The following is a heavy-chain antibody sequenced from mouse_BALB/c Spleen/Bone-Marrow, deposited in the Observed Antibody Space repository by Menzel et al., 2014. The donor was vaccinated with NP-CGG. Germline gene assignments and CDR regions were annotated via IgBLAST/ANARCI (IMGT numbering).Heavy chain of an antibody. V-gene: IGHV5-12*02. CDR1: GFTFSDYY. D-gene: IGHD2-14*01. J-gene: IGHJ4*01. CDR2: ISDGGGST. Sequence: EVKLQESGGGLVQPGGSLKLSCATSGFTFSDYYMFWVRQTPEKRLEWVAYISDGGGSTYYPDTVKGRFTISRDNAKNTLYLQMIRLKSEDTAMYYCARQGYDVAMDYWGQGTSVAVSS. CDR3: ARQGYDVAMDY.